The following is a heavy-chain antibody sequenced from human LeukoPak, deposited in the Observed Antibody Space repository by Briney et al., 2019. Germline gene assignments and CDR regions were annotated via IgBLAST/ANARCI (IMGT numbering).Heavy chain of an antibody. Sequence: GASVKVSCKASGYTFTGYYMHWVRQAPGQGLEWMGGIIPIFGTANYAQKFQGRVTITTDESTSTAYMELSSLRSEDTAVYYCARDYYDSSGMYYFDYWGQGTLVTVSS. V-gene: IGHV1-69*05. CDR3: ARDYYDSSGMYYFDY. D-gene: IGHD3-22*01. CDR1: GYTFTGYY. CDR2: IIPIFGTA. J-gene: IGHJ4*02.